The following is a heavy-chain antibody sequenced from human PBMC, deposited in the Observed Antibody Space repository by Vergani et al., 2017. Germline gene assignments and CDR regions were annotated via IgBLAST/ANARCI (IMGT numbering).Heavy chain of an antibody. CDR2: INAGNGNT. J-gene: IGHJ6*02. D-gene: IGHD6-6*01. Sequence: QVQLVQSGAEVKKPGASVKVSCKASGYTFTSYAMHWVRQAPGQRLEWMGWINAGNGNTKYSQKFQGRVTITRDTSDSTAYMELSSLRSEDTAVYYCARVSRIAARPYYYYGMDVWGQGTTVTVSS. CDR1: GYTFTSYA. V-gene: IGHV1-3*01. CDR3: ARVSRIAARPYYYYGMDV.